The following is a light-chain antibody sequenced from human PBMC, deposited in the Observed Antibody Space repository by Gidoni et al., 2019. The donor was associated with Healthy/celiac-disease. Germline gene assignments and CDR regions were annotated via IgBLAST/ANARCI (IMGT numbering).Light chain of an antibody. CDR3: QQYGSSPRT. Sequence: ELVLTQSPGTLSLSPGERATLACRASQSVSSSYLAWYQQKPGQAPRLLIYGASSRATGSPDRFSGSGSGTDFTLTISRLEPEDCAVYYCQQYGSSPRTFXQXTKVEIK. CDR1: QSVSSSY. CDR2: GAS. J-gene: IGKJ1*01. V-gene: IGKV3-20*01.